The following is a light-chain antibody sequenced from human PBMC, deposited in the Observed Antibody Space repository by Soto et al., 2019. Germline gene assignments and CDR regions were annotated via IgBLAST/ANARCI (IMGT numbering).Light chain of an antibody. CDR1: SSNMGSNT. CDR3: AVWDDRLNGHV. Sequence: QSVLTQPPSASGTPGQRVTISCYGSSSNMGSNTVHWFQQFPGTAPRLLISTNDQRPSGVPDRFIGSNSGTSASPAISGLQFEDEAGYYCAVWDDRLNGHVFGTGTKVTVL. J-gene: IGLJ1*01. CDR2: TND. V-gene: IGLV1-44*01.